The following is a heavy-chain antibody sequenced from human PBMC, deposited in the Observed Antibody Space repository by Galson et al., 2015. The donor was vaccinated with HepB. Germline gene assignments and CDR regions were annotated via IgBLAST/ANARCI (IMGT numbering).Heavy chain of an antibody. V-gene: IGHV1-2*02. Sequence: SVKVSCKASGYTFTGYYMHWVRQAPGQGLEWMGWINPNSGGTNYAQKFQGRVTMTRDTSISTAYMELSRLRSDDTAVYYCARDPADYGGNLGAFDIWGQGTMVTVSS. D-gene: IGHD4-23*01. J-gene: IGHJ3*02. CDR3: ARDPADYGGNLGAFDI. CDR1: GYTFTGYY. CDR2: INPNSGGT.